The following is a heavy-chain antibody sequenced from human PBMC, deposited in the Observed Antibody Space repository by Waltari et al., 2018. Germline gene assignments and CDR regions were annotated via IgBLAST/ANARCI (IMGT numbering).Heavy chain of an antibody. CDR1: GFTFTSSA. Sequence: QMQLVQSGPEVKKPGTSVKVSCKASGFTFTSSAVQWVRQARGQRLEWIGWIVVGSGNTNNAQKFQERVTITRDMSTSTAYMELSSLRSEDTAVYYCAARAPNDSSGYSEYWGQGTLVTVSS. V-gene: IGHV1-58*01. D-gene: IGHD3-22*01. CDR3: AARAPNDSSGYSEY. CDR2: IVVGSGNT. J-gene: IGHJ4*02.